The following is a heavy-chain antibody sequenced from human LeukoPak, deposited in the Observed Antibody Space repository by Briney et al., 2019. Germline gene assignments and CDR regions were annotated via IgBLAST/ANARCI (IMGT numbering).Heavy chain of an antibody. V-gene: IGHV4-59*01. CDR2: IYYTGAT. CDR1: GGSISSYY. Sequence: SETLSLTCTVSGGSISSYYWSWIRLPPGKGLEWIGYIYYTGATYYNPSLKSRVTISLDTSKNQFSLKLSSVTAADAALYYCARAGYSYGTGYYFDYWGQGALVTVSS. J-gene: IGHJ4*02. CDR3: ARAGYSYGTGYYFDY. D-gene: IGHD5-18*01.